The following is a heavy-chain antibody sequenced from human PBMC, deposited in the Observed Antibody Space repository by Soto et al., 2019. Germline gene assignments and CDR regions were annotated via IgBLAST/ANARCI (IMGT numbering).Heavy chain of an antibody. Sequence: SETLSLTCTVSGGSVSSGSYYWSWIRQPPGKGLEWIGYIYYSGSTNYNPSLKSRVTISVDTSKNQFSLKLSSVTAADTAVYYCARVYSSGWPYYYYYGMDVWGQGTTVTVSS. CDR3: ARVYSSGWPYYYYYGMDV. J-gene: IGHJ6*02. D-gene: IGHD6-19*01. V-gene: IGHV4-61*01. CDR1: GGSVSSGSYY. CDR2: IYYSGST.